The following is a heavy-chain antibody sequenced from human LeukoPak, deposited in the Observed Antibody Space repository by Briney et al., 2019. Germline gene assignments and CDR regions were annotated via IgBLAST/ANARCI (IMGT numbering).Heavy chain of an antibody. D-gene: IGHD2-21*02. CDR2: ISVSGGST. CDR3: AKDIYCGGDCYIRAGDS. Sequence: PGGSLRLSCAASGFTFSSYAMSWVRQAPGKGLEWVSAISVSGGSTYYADAVRGRFTISRDNSQNTLYLQMNSLRAEDTAIYYCAKDIYCGGDCYIRAGDSWGQGTLVTVSS. CDR1: GFTFSSYA. V-gene: IGHV3-23*01. J-gene: IGHJ4*02.